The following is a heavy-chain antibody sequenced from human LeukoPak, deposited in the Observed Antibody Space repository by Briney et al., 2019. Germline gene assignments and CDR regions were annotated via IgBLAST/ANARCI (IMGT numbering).Heavy chain of an antibody. V-gene: IGHV1-2*02. J-gene: IGHJ4*02. CDR1: GYTFTGYY. D-gene: IGHD3-22*01. CDR3: ARAQSHYDSSGYRLIYFDY. Sequence: ASVKVSCKASGYTFTGYYMHWVRQAPGQGLEWMGWINPNSGGTNYAQKFQGRVTMTRDTSISTAYMELSRLRSDDTAVYYCARAQSHYDSSGYRLIYFDYWGQGTLVTVSS. CDR2: INPNSGGT.